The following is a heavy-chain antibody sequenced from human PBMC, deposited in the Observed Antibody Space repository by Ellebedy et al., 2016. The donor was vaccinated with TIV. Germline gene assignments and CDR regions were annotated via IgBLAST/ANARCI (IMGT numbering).Heavy chain of an antibody. J-gene: IGHJ4*02. D-gene: IGHD6-13*01. CDR3: ARLHGPWYIDY. V-gene: IGHV4-38-2*02. Sequence: SETLSLTCTVSGYSISSGYWWGWIRQPPGKGLEWIGSIYHSGITYYNPSLKSRVTISLDTSKKEVSLNLRSISAADTAVYYCARLHGPWYIDYWGQGTLVTVSS. CDR1: GYSISSGYW. CDR2: IYHSGIT.